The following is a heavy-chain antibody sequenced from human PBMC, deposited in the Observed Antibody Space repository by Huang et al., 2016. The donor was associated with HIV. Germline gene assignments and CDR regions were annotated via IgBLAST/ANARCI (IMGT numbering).Heavy chain of an antibody. D-gene: IGHD3-10*01. Sequence: QVQLVQSGAEVKKPGASVKISCKASGYTFTTYHMHWVRQAPGQGLEWMGMINPRGASTRYAPTFQCRVTMTSDTSTSTVYMELSSLTPEDTAVYYCARALLLFGLGSPLDFWGQGSLVTVSS. J-gene: IGHJ4*02. CDR2: INPRGAST. CDR1: GYTFTTYH. V-gene: IGHV1-46*01. CDR3: ARALLLFGLGSPLDF.